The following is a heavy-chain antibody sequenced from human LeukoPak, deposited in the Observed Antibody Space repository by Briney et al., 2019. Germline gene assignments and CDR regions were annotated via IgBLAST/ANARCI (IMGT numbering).Heavy chain of an antibody. CDR2: MNPNSGNT. V-gene: IGHV1-8*01. Sequence: GASVKVSCKASGYTFTSYDINWVRHATGQGPEWMGWMNPNSGNTGYAQKFQGRVTMTRNTSISTAYMELSSLRSEDTAVYYCARGPRGGYGWGVGGQGTRAPVS. CDR1: GYTFTSYD. J-gene: IGHJ6*02. CDR3: ARGPRGGYGWGV. D-gene: IGHD3-10*01.